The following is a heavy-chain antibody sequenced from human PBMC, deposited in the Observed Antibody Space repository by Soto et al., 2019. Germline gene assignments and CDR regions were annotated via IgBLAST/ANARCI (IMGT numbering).Heavy chain of an antibody. CDR1: RFTFSSYA. CDR2: ISYDVSNK. CDR3: ARAFSGWSIDY. D-gene: IGHD6-19*01. J-gene: IGHJ4*02. Sequence: QVPLVESGGGVVQPGRSLRLSCAASRFTFSSYAMHWVRQAPGKGLEWVAVISYDVSNKYYADSVKGRFTISRDNSKNTLYLQMNSMRAEDTAVYYCARAFSGWSIDYWGQGTLVTVST. V-gene: IGHV3-30-3*01.